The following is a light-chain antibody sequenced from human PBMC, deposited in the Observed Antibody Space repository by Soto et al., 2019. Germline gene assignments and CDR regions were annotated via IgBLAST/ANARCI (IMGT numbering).Light chain of an antibody. CDR2: VAS. CDR1: QSVNQK. Sequence: EIVLTQSPVTLSVSPGERATLSCRASQSVNQKLGWYQQKPGQAPRLLIYVASYRATGIPARFSGSGSGTEYTLTISNLQAEDFAVYYCQQFNNWPHTFGQGTRLEIK. J-gene: IGKJ2*01. CDR3: QQFNNWPHT. V-gene: IGKV3-15*01.